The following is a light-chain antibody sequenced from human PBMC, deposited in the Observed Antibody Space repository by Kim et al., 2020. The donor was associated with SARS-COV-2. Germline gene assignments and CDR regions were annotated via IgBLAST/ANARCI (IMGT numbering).Light chain of an antibody. V-gene: IGLV3-19*01. CDR2: GRN. CDR3: QSRDSSGKVV. Sequence: SSELTQDPAVSVALGQTVSITCQGDSLRRYDVSWYQRRPGQAPLLVIYGRNNRPSGIPDRLSGSTSGNTASLTIAGAQAEDEADYYCQSRDSSGKVVFGGGTQLTVL. J-gene: IGLJ2*01. CDR1: SLRRYD.